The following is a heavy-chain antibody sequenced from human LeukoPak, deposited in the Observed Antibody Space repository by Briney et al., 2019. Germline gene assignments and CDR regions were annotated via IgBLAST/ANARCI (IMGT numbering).Heavy chain of an antibody. V-gene: IGHV4-61*05. D-gene: IGHD3-9*01. Sequence: PSETLSLTCTVSGGSISSSSYYWGWIRQPPGKGLEWIGYIYYSGSTNYNPSLKSRVTISVDTSKNQFSLKLSSVTAADTAVYYCARQGSYYDILTGYYSGGNFDYWGQGTLVTVSS. J-gene: IGHJ4*02. CDR3: ARQGSYYDILTGYYSGGNFDY. CDR1: GGSISSSSYY. CDR2: IYYSGST.